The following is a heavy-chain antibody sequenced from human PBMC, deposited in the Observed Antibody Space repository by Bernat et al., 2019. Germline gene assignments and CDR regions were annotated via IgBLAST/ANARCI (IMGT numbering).Heavy chain of an antibody. CDR3: AKGVSAGSTHFKWSGMDV. D-gene: IGHD3-3*02. CDR2: ISFDGRNQ. CDR1: GFTFSSYG. Sequence: VQLVESGGGVVQPGRSLRLSCAASGFTFSSYGMHWVRQTPGKGLEWLAVISFDGRNQYYPDSVKGRFTISRDNFKNTLDLQMNSLRPEDTAVYYCAKGVSAGSTHFKWSGMDVWGQGTTVTVSS. J-gene: IGHJ6*02. V-gene: IGHV3-30*18.